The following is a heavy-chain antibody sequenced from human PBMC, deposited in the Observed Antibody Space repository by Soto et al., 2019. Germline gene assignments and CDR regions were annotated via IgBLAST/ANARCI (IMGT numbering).Heavy chain of an antibody. CDR2: INPSGGST. Sequence: ASVKASCKASRDTFTNFAISWVRQAPGQGLEWMGIINPSGGSTSYALQFQGRVTMTRDTSTSTVYMELSSLRSEDTAVYYCARVGEYSSSRYDYWGQGTLVTVSS. V-gene: IGHV1-46*01. J-gene: IGHJ4*02. CDR1: RDTFTNFA. D-gene: IGHD6-6*01. CDR3: ARVGEYSSSRYDY.